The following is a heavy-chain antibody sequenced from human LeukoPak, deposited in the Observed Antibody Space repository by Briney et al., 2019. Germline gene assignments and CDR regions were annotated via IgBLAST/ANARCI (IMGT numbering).Heavy chain of an antibody. CDR1: GGSISSYY. V-gene: IGHV4-4*07. CDR3: ASSQRNSRKPMVRERDGDYYMDV. Sequence: SETLSLTCTVSGGSISSYYWSWIRQPAGKGLEWIGRIYTSGSTNYNPSLKRRVTMSVDTSENQFSLKLSSVTAADTAVYYCASSQRNSRKPMVRERDGDYYMDVWGKGTTVTVSS. D-gene: IGHD3-10*01. CDR2: IYTSGST. J-gene: IGHJ6*03.